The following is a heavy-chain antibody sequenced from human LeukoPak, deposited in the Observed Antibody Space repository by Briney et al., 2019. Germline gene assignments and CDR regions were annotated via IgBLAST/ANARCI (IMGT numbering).Heavy chain of an antibody. CDR2: INSDGSRT. D-gene: IGHD4-17*01. CDR1: GFTVSSNY. CDR3: ARGGDYSWEAVPW. Sequence: GGSLRLSCAASGFTVSSNYMSWVRQAPGKGLVWVSRINSDGSRTSYADSVKGRFTISRDNAKNTLYLQMNSLRAEDTAVYYCARGGDYSWEAVPWWGQGTLVTVSS. V-gene: IGHV3-74*01. J-gene: IGHJ4*02.